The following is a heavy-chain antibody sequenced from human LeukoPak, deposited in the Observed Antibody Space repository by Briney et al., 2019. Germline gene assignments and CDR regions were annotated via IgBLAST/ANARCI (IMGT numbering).Heavy chain of an antibody. CDR2: IHHSGNS. Sequence: SETLSLTCTVSGASVTDYYWSWIRQSPGKGLEWISYIHHSGNSDYNPSLRSRVTTSLDTSKNQFSLNLISVTAADTASYYCTXGHWGLQSWSQGTLVTVSS. D-gene: IGHD7-27*01. CDR3: TXGHWGLQS. J-gene: IGHJ5*02. V-gene: IGHV4-59*02. CDR1: GASVTDYY.